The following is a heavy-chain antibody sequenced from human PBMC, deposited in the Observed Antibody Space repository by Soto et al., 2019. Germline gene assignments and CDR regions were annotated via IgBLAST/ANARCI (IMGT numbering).Heavy chain of an antibody. D-gene: IGHD2-2*01. J-gene: IGHJ6*02. CDR1: GFTFSSYG. Sequence: QVQLVESGGGVVQPGRSLRLSCAASGFTFSSYGMHWVRQAPGKGLEWVAVISYDGSNKYYADSVKGRFTISRDNSKNTLYLQMSSLRAEDTAVYYCAKSDGCISTSWCRMDVWGQGTTVTVSS. V-gene: IGHV3-30*18. CDR3: AKSDGCISTSWCRMDV. CDR2: ISYDGSNK.